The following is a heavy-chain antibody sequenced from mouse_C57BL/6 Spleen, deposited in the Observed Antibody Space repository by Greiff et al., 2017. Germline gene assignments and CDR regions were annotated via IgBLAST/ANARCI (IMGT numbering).Heavy chain of an antibody. Sequence: QVQLQQSGAELVKPGASVKISCKASGYAFSSYWMNWVKQRPGKGLEWIGQIYPGDGDTNYNGKFKGKATLTADKSSSTAYMQLSSLTSVDSAVYFCARDRDGRGGFDYWGQGTTLTVSS. V-gene: IGHV1-80*01. D-gene: IGHD3-3*01. CDR1: GYAFSSYW. CDR2: IYPGDGDT. J-gene: IGHJ2*01. CDR3: ARDRDGRGGFDY.